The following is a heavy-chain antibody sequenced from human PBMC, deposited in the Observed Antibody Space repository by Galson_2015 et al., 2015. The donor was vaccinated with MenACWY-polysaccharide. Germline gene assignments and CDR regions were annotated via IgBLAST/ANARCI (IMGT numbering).Heavy chain of an antibody. V-gene: IGHV3-33*01. CDR1: GFTLSDYG. J-gene: IGHJ6*03. CDR3: ARDPGFPLGRSYYMDV. CDR2: IWYDGSNK. Sequence: SLRLSCAASGFTLSDYGMHWVRQAPGKGLEWVAVIWYDGSNKNYVDSVKGRFTISRDNSQNMLYLEMNSLRAEDTAVHYCARDPGFPLGRSYYMDVWGKGTTVTVSS. D-gene: IGHD2-21*01.